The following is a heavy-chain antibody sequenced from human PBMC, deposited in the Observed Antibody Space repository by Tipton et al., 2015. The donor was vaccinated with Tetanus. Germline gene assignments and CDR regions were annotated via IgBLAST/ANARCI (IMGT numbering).Heavy chain of an antibody. V-gene: IGHV4-34*01. Sequence: LRLSCAVSGGSFSDFYWSWIRQPPGKGLEWIGEINHSGSTNSKPSLKSRVSMSVDTSKNQFSLNLTSVTAADTGVYYCARDQGGGRVVRLNWLDPWGQGTLVTVSS. CDR3: ARDQGGGRVVRLNWLDP. CDR2: INHSGST. CDR1: GGSFSDFY. J-gene: IGHJ5*02. D-gene: IGHD6-6*01.